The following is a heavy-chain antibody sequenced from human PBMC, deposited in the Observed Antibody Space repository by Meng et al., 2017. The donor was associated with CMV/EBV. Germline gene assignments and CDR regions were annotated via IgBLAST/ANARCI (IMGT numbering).Heavy chain of an antibody. V-gene: IGHV4-34*01. Sequence: LRLSCAVYGGSFSGYYWSWIRQPPGKGLEWIGEINHSGSTNYNPSLKSRVTISVDTSKNQFSLKLSSVTAADTAVYYCARLDGDGGQDYWGQGTLVTVSS. J-gene: IGHJ4*02. CDR3: ARLDGDGGQDY. CDR1: GGSFSGYY. CDR2: INHSGST. D-gene: IGHD5-24*01.